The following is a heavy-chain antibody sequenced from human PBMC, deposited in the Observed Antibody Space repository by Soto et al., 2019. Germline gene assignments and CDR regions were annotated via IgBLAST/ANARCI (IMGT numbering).Heavy chain of an antibody. CDR2: ISYDGSNK. CDR1: GFTFSSYG. CDR3: AKVDAHGIALGIDY. V-gene: IGHV3-30*18. Sequence: QVQLVESGGGVVQPGRSLRLSCAASGFTFSSYGMQWVRQAPGKGLEWVAVISYDGSNKYYADSVKGRFTISRDNSKNTLYLQMNSLRAEDTAVYYCAKVDAHGIALGIDYWGQGTLVTVSS. J-gene: IGHJ4*02. D-gene: IGHD6-13*01.